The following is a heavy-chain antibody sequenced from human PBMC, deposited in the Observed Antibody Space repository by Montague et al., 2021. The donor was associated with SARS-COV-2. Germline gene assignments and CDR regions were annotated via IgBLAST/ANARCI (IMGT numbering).Heavy chain of an antibody. CDR1: GGPISSSSYY. V-gene: IGHV4-39*01. CDR3: ARRARWNIVVVVGDRHAFDI. D-gene: IGHD2-15*01. J-gene: IGHJ3*02. CDR2: IYYTGSP. Sequence: SETLSFTCTVSGGPISSSSYYWGWIRQPPGKGLEWIGSIYYTGSPYYNPSLKSRVTISVDTSKNQFSLNLSSVTAADTAVYYCARRARWNIVVVVGDRHAFDIWGQGTMVTVSS.